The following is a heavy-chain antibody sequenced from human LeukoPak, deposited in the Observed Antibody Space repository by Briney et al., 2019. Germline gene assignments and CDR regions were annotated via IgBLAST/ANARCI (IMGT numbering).Heavy chain of an antibody. CDR3: AKVQGIVAAYDAFDI. V-gene: IGHV3-23*01. J-gene: IGHJ3*02. CDR1: GFTFSSYA. D-gene: IGHD6-13*01. CDR2: ISGSGEST. Sequence: PGGSLRLSCAASGFTFSSYAMSWVRQAPGKGLEWGSAISGSGESTYYADSVKGRFTISRDNSKNTLYLQMNSLRAEDTAVYYCAKVQGIVAAYDAFDIWGQGTMVTVSS.